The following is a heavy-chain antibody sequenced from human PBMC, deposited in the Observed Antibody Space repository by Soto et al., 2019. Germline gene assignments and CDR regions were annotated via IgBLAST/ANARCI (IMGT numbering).Heavy chain of an antibody. V-gene: IGHV3-66*01. J-gene: IGHJ4*02. CDR1: GFTVSSNY. D-gene: IGHD5-12*01. CDR2: IYSGGST. Sequence: GGSLRLSCAASGFTVSSNYMSWVRQAPGKGLEWVSVIYSGGSTYYADSVKGRFTISRDNSKNTLYLQMNSLRAEDTAVYYCARISGYGVGAPWDFDYWGQGTRVTVSS. CDR3: ARISGYGVGAPWDFDY.